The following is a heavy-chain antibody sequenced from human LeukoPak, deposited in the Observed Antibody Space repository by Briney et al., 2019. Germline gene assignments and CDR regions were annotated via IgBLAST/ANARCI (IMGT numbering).Heavy chain of an antibody. CDR2: IYYSGST. Sequence: PSETLSLTCTVSGGSISSSSYYWGWIRQPPGKGLEWIGSIYYSGSTYYNPSLKSRVTISVDTSKNQFSLKLSSVTAADTAVYYCARQGDTTAGYWGQGTLVTVSS. J-gene: IGHJ4*02. V-gene: IGHV4-39*01. CDR3: ARQGDTTAGY. CDR1: GGSISSSSYY. D-gene: IGHD4-17*01.